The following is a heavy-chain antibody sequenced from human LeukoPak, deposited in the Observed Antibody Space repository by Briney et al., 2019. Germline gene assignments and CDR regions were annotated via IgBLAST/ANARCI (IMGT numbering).Heavy chain of an antibody. CDR3: VKVIYCNGDSCYGEYFQH. Sequence: EGSLRLSCAASGFTFSHFGMHWVRQAPGKGLEWVAFIRCDGTNRYYADLGKGRFTISRDNSKNTLYLQMNSLRAEDTAVYYCVKVIYCNGDSCYGEYFQHWGQGTLVTVSS. D-gene: IGHD2-15*01. J-gene: IGHJ1*01. CDR1: GFTFSHFG. V-gene: IGHV3-30*02. CDR2: IRCDGTNR.